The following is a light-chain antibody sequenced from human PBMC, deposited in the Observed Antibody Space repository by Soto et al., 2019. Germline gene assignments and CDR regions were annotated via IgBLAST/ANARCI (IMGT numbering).Light chain of an antibody. CDR2: ENS. CDR1: SSNIGSND. CDR3: GTWDSSLIAL. J-gene: IGLJ1*01. V-gene: IGLV1-51*02. Sequence: QSLLTKPPSVSAAPGQKVTISCSGNSSNIGSNDVSWYQQLPGKAPKLLIYENSQRPSGIPDRFSGSKSGTSATLGITGLQTGDEADYYCGTWDSSLIALFGTGTRSPS.